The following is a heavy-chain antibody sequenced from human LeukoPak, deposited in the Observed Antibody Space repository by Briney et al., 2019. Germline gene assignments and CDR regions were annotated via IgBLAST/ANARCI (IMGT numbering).Heavy chain of an antibody. CDR3: VRVGKCGGDCYWTDGYFQH. CDR2: INSDVGTT. D-gene: IGHD2-21*02. Sequence: GGCLRLSCAASGFTFSSYWMHWVRQAPGKGLEWVSRINSDVGTTNYADSVKGRFTNSRDNAKNTLHLQMNSLRAEDTAVYYCVRVGKCGGDCYWTDGYFQHWGQGTLVTVS. V-gene: IGHV3-74*01. J-gene: IGHJ1*01. CDR1: GFTFSSYW.